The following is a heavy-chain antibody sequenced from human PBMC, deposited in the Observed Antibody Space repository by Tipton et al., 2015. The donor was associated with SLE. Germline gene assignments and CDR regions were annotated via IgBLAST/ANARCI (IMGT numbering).Heavy chain of an antibody. CDR1: GFTFSSYG. V-gene: IGHV3-33*05. CDR2: IQFHGSNK. D-gene: IGHD3-3*01. CDR3: ARGFNDFWSGYYPIDD. Sequence: SLRLSCAASGFTFSSYGMHWVRQAPGKGLEWVAFIQFHGSNKYYADSVKGRFTISRDNSKNSLYLQMKSLRAEDTAFYYCARGFNDFWSGYYPIDDWGQGTLVTVSS. J-gene: IGHJ4*02.